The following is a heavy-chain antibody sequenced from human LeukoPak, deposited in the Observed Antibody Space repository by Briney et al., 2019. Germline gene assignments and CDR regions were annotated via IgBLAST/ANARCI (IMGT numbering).Heavy chain of an antibody. V-gene: IGHV3-74*01. J-gene: IGHJ4*02. CDR1: GFTFGKYW. CDR3: ARLDDSGYYYAN. Sequence: GGSLRLSCVASGFTFGKYWMHWVRQAPGKELVCISRINNDGSTVYADSVAGRFTISRDNFKNTVYLQMYSLRAEDTAVYYCARLDDSGYYYANWGQGTLVTVSS. CDR2: INNDGST. D-gene: IGHD3-22*01.